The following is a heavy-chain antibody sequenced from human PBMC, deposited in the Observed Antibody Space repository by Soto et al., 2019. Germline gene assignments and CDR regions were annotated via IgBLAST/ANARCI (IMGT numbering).Heavy chain of an antibody. CDR2: FFSGST. V-gene: IGHV4-39*01. J-gene: IGHJ4*02. CDR1: GGSITSRSSY. CDR3: ETTRGLAVGGSFNY. Sequence: PSETLSLTCSVSGGSITSRSSYWAWIRQPPGKGLEWIGTFFSGSTFSNPSLRSRVTISKDTSRNQFSLKLTSVAATDTAMYYCETTRGLAVGGSFNYWGQGALVTVSS. D-gene: IGHD6-13*01.